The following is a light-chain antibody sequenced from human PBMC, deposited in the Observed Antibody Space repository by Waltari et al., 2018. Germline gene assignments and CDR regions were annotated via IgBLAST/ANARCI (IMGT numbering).Light chain of an antibody. CDR2: EAT. V-gene: IGLV2-23*01. J-gene: IGLJ3*02. CDR1: SSDFGNYNL. Sequence: QSALTQPASVSGSPGQSITISCTGTSSDFGNYNLVSWYQRHPGKPPILIIYEATEQPSDISNHFSATKSGNTASLTISGLQAEDAADYFCCSYADSNTWVFGGGTRLTVL. CDR3: CSYADSNTWV.